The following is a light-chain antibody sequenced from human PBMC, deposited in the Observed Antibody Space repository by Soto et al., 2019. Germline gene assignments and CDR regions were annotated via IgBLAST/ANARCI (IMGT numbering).Light chain of an antibody. CDR3: QQYYVIPVT. CDR1: QSVLYNSNDKNY. Sequence: DIVMTQSPDSLAVSLGERATINCKSSQSVLYNSNDKNYLAWYQQKPGQPPKLLFYWASARESGVPDRFSGSGSGTDFTLTISSLQAEDVAIDHGQQYYVIPVTFGGGTKVEIK. V-gene: IGKV4-1*01. J-gene: IGKJ4*01. CDR2: WAS.